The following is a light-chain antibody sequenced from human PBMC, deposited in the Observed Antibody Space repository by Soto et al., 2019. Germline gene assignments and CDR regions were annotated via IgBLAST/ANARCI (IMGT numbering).Light chain of an antibody. CDR1: QDITNF. CDR2: GAS. V-gene: IGKV1-17*03. J-gene: IGKJ5*01. Sequence: DIQMTQSPSAMSASLGDRVTITCWASQDITNFLAWFQQKPGKVPERLIFGASSLQSGVPSRFSGSGSGTEFTLTISSLQPEDFATYYCLQHSSFPYTFGQGTRLEIK. CDR3: LQHSSFPYT.